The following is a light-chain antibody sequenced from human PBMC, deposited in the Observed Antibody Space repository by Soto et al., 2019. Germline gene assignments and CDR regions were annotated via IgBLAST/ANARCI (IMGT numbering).Light chain of an antibody. J-gene: IGKJ1*01. CDR1: QGVSSNY. Sequence: EILLTQSPGTLSWSPGERATLSCRASQGVSSNYLACYQQKSGHAPRLLLYGTSSRATGIPERLSGSGSGTEFTLTISRLEPEDSAVYYCQHYGSPRTFGHGTKVDIK. V-gene: IGKV3-20*01. CDR3: QHYGSPRT. CDR2: GTS.